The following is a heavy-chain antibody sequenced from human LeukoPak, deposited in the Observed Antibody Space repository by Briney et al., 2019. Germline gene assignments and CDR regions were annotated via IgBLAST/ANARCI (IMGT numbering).Heavy chain of an antibody. J-gene: IGHJ6*03. CDR1: GYTFTSYG. D-gene: IGHD3-22*01. CDR3: ARGRSDYDSSGYYLASANYYYYYMDV. Sequence: GASVKVSCKASGYTFTSYGISWVRQAPGQGLEWMGWISAYNGNTNYAQKLQGRVTMTTDTSTSTAYMELSSLRSDDTAVYYCARGRSDYDSSGYYLASANYYYYYMDVWGKGTTVTVSS. V-gene: IGHV1-18*01. CDR2: ISAYNGNT.